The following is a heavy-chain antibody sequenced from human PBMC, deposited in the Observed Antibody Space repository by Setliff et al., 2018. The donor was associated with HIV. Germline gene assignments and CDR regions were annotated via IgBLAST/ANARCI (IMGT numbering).Heavy chain of an antibody. V-gene: IGHV4-39*07. J-gene: IGHJ5*02. CDR2: MHYSGTT. D-gene: IGHD3-22*01. Sequence: SETLSLTCTVSGGSISSSSYFWGWIRQSPGKGLEWIGTMHYSGTTYYNLSLKSRVTISVDTSKNQFSLKLRSVTAADTAIYYCARDMTYYYDTSGSLGWFDPWGQGTLVTV. CDR1: GGSISSSSYF. CDR3: ARDMTYYYDTSGSLGWFDP.